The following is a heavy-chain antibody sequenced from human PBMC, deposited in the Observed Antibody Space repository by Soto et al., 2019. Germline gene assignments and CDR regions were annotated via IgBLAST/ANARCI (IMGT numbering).Heavy chain of an antibody. Sequence: ASETLSLTCSVSGRSISSSSYYWNWSRQSPGKGRERIGSVYYSGTTYYNPSLKRRVTISVDTYNQFSLKLSSVTAADTAYYFCARRPMVGPVAENAFDIWGQGTRVTVSS. CDR1: GRSISSSSYY. D-gene: IGHD6-19*01. CDR2: VYYSGTT. V-gene: IGHV4-39*01. CDR3: ARRPMVGPVAENAFDI. J-gene: IGHJ3*02.